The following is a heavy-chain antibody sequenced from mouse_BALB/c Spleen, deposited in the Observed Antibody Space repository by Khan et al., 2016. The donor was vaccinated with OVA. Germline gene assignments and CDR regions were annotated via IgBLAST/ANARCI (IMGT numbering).Heavy chain of an antibody. V-gene: IGHV1-20*01. CDR3: TRIYRSDFDY. CDR1: GYSFTGYF. Sequence: VQLKQSGPELVRPGASVKISCKASGYSFTGYFMNWVMQSHGKSLEWIGRINPHIGETFYNQRFKDQATFTVDASSSTAYMELRRLTSEDSAVCYCTRIYRSDFDYWGQGTALTVSS. CDR2: INPHIGET. D-gene: IGHD1-1*01. J-gene: IGHJ2*01.